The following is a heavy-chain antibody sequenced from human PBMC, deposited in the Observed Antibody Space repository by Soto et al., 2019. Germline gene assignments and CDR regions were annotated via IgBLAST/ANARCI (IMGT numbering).Heavy chain of an antibody. CDR2: IYSGGST. CDR3: ARDRRGSYPFDY. V-gene: IGHV3-53*01. J-gene: IGHJ4*02. CDR1: GFTVSSNY. Sequence: GGSLRLSCAASGFTVSSNYMSWVRQAPGKGLEWVSVIYSGGSTYYADSVKGRFTISRDNSKNTLYLQMNGLRAEDTAVYYCARDRRGSYPFDYWGQGTLVTVSS. D-gene: IGHD1-26*01.